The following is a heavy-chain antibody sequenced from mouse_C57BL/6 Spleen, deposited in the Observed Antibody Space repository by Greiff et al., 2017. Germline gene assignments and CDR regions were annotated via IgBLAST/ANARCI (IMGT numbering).Heavy chain of an antibody. Sequence: EVQLVESGPGLVKPSQSLSLTCSVTGYSITSGYYWNWIRQFPGNKLEWMCYISYDGSNNYNPSLKNRISITRDTSKNQFFLKLNSVTTEDTATYYCARERQLRLRGFDYWGQGTTLTVSS. D-gene: IGHD3-2*02. CDR1: GYSITSGYY. CDR2: ISYDGSN. J-gene: IGHJ2*01. CDR3: ARERQLRLRGFDY. V-gene: IGHV3-6*01.